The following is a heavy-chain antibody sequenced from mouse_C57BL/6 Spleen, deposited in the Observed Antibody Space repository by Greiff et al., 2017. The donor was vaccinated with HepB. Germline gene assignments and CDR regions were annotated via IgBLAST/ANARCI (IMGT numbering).Heavy chain of an antibody. Sequence: VQLQESGPGLVKPSQSLSLTCSVTGYSITSGYYWNWIRQFPGNKLEWMGYISYDGSNNYNPSLKNRISITRDTSKNQFFLKLNSVTTEDTATYYCARERLRWFAYWGQGTLVTVSA. V-gene: IGHV3-6*01. CDR1: GYSITSGYY. D-gene: IGHD2-2*01. CDR3: ARERLRWFAY. J-gene: IGHJ3*01. CDR2: ISYDGSN.